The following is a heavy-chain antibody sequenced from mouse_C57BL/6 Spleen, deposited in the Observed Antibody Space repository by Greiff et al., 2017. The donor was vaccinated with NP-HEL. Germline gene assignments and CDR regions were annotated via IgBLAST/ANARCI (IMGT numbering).Heavy chain of an antibody. J-gene: IGHJ2*01. V-gene: IGHV5-4*03. Sequence: EVKLMESGGGLVKPGGSLKLSCAASGFTFSSYAMSWVRQTPEKRLEWVATISDGGSYTYYPDNVKGRFTISRDNAKNNLYLQMSQLKSEDTAMYYCARDGPRYYFDYWGQGTTLTVSS. CDR3: ARDGPRYYFDY. CDR2: ISDGGSYT. D-gene: IGHD2-3*01. CDR1: GFTFSSYA.